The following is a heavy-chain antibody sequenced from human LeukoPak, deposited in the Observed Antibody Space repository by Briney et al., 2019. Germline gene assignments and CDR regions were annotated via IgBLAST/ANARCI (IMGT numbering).Heavy chain of an antibody. CDR1: GYSFTSYW. J-gene: IGHJ4*02. CDR3: ARRSTGWYYFDY. CDR2: IYPGDSTT. V-gene: IGHV5-51*01. D-gene: IGHD6-19*01. Sequence: GESLKISCQGSGYSFTSYWIAWVRQMPGEGLEWMGIIYPGDSTTRYSPSFQGQVTISADKSISTAYLQWSSLKASDPALYYCARRSTGWYYFDYWGQGTLLTVSS.